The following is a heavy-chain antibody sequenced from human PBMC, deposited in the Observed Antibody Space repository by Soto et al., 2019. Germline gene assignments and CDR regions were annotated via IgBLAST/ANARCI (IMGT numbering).Heavy chain of an antibody. CDR1: GFTFSDYY. Sequence: GGSLRLSCAASGFTFSDYYMTWIRQAPGKGLEWVSYISSSGSTKYSANTVKGRFNISRDNAKNSLYLQMNSLRAEDTAVYYCARRSGTDKFFFDYWGQGALVTVSS. D-gene: IGHD6-13*01. CDR2: ISSSGSTK. J-gene: IGHJ4*02. V-gene: IGHV3-11*01. CDR3: ARRSGTDKFFFDY.